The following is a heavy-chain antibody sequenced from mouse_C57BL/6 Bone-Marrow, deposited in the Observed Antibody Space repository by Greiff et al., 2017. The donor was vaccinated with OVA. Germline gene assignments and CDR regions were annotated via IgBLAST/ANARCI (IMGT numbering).Heavy chain of an antibody. CDR2: SRNKANDYTT. Sequence: EVKLVESGGGLVQSGRSLRLSCATSGFTFSDFYMEWVRQAPGKGLEWIAASRNKANDYTTEYSSSVKGRFIVSRDTSQSILYLQMNALRAEDTAIYYCARGLLLSCWGQGTSVTVSS. J-gene: IGHJ4*01. CDR3: ARGLLLSC. CDR1: GFTFSDFY. D-gene: IGHD1-1*02. V-gene: IGHV7-1*01.